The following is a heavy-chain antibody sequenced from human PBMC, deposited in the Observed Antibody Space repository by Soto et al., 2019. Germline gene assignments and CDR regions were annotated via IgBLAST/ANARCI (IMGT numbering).Heavy chain of an antibody. V-gene: IGHV3-7*01. CDR2: IKDDGSDK. Sequence: EEQLVESGGDLVQPGGSLRLSCAASGFSFRSFWMSWVRQAPGKGLEWVANIKDDGSDKQYADSVKGRFTISRDNAKDSLYLQLNSLRAEDTAVYYSLKDYLGVWGQGTLVTVSS. J-gene: IGHJ4*02. D-gene: IGHD2-8*01. CDR3: LKDYLGV. CDR1: GFSFRSFW.